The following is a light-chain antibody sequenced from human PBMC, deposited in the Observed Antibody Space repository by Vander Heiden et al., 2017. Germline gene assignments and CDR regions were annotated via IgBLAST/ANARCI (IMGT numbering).Light chain of an antibody. CDR2: MVS. J-gene: IGKJ5*01. CDR1: QSLLDSDGYTY. CDR3: MQRAHWPPIT. V-gene: IGKV2-30*01. Sequence: DVVMTQSPLSLSVTLGQPASIYCRSSQSLLDSDGYTYLTWFHQRPGQSPRRLMNMVSRRDSGVPDRFSGSGSGTDVTLKISRVEAEDVGVYYCMQRAHWPPITFGQGTRLDI.